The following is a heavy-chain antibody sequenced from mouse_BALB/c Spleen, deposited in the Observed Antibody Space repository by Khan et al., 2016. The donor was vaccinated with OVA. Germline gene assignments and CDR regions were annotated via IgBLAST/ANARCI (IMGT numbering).Heavy chain of an antibody. J-gene: IGHJ2*01. CDR1: GFSLTSYG. V-gene: IGHV2-9*02. CDR2: IWTGGST. D-gene: IGHD1-3*01. CDR3: ARLEDI. Sequence: QVQLKQSGPGLVAPSQSLSITCTVSGFSLTSYGVHWVRQPPGKGLEWLGVIWTGGSTTYYSALMSRLIIIKDNSKSQVFLIMNSLQTDETAMYYCARLEDIWGQGTTLTVSS.